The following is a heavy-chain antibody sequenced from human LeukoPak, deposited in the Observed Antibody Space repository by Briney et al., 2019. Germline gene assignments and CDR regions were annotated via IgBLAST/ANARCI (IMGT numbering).Heavy chain of an antibody. CDR2: IYSGGST. CDR1: GFTVSSNS. CDR3: ARIYGSGSYCLDY. J-gene: IGHJ4*02. Sequence: GGSLRLSCAASGFTVSSNSMSWVRQAPGKGLEWVSVIYSGGSTYYADSVKGRFTISRDNSKNTLYLQMNSLRAEDTAVYYCARIYGSGSYCLDYWGQGTLVTVSS. V-gene: IGHV3-53*01. D-gene: IGHD3-10*01.